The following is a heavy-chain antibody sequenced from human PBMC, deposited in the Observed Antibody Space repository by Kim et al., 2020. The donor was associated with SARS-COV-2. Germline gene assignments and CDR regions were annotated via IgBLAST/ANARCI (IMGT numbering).Heavy chain of an antibody. CDR3: ARGGVIVGPIEDIDY. D-gene: IGHD1-26*01. Sequence: ESVKGRFTISRDNSKNTLYLQMNSLRAEDTAVYYCARGGVIVGPIEDIDYWGQGTLVTVSS. V-gene: IGHV3-30*01. J-gene: IGHJ4*02.